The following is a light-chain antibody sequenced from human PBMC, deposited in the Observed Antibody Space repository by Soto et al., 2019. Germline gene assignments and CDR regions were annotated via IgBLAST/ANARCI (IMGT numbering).Light chain of an antibody. Sequence: QSALTQPPSASATPGQRVTISCSGSSSNIGSNYVYWYQQLPGTAPKLLIYRNNQRPSGVPDRFSGSKSGTSALLAISGLRSEDEADYYCAAWDDSLSGVVFGGGTKLTVL. CDR3: AAWDDSLSGVV. V-gene: IGLV1-47*01. J-gene: IGLJ2*01. CDR2: RNN. CDR1: SSNIGSNY.